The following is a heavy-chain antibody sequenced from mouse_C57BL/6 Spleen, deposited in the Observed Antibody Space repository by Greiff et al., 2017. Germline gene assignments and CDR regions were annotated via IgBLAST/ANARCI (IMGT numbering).Heavy chain of an antibody. CDR2: IYPGSGST. CDR1: GYTFTSYW. J-gene: IGHJ1*03. V-gene: IGHV1-55*01. CDR3: ARKDYDGGYWYFDV. Sequence: VQLQQPGAELVKPGASVKMSCKASGYTFTSYWITWVKQRPGQGLEWIGDIYPGSGSTNYNEKFKSKATLTVDTSSSTAYMQLSSLTSEDSAVDYCARKDYDGGYWYFDVWGTGTTVTVSS. D-gene: IGHD2-4*01.